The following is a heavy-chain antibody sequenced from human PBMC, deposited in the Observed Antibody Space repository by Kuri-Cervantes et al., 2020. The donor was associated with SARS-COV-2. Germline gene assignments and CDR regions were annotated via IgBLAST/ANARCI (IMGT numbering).Heavy chain of an antibody. CDR1: GFTFNTYS. CDR2: ISKGSDTI. Sequence: GGSLRLSCAASGFTFNTYSMDWVRQAPGKGLEWLAYISKGSDTIYYADSVRGRFTISRDNAKNSLFLQMNSLRAEDTAVYYCARVRYGGPVPWDGMLDCWGQGTLVTVSS. CDR3: ARVRYGGPVPWDGMLDC. D-gene: IGHD4-23*01. J-gene: IGHJ4*02. V-gene: IGHV3-48*01.